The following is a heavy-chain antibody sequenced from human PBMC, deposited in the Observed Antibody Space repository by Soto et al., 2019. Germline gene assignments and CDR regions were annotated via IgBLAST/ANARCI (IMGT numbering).Heavy chain of an antibody. CDR1: GYTITRYG. CDR2: ISAYNGNT. D-gene: IGHD3-3*01. Sequence: TSVKVSCAASGYTITRYGISWVRQAPGQGLEWMGWISAYNGNTNYAQKLQGRVTMTTDTSTSTAYMELRSLRSDDTAVYYCARGSYDFLYGMDVWGQGTTVTVSS. V-gene: IGHV1-18*01. J-gene: IGHJ6*02. CDR3: ARGSYDFLYGMDV.